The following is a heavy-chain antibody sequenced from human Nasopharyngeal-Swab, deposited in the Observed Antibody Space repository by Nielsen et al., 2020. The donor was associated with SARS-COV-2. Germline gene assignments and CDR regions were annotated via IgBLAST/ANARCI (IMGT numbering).Heavy chain of an antibody. CDR2: IYYSGST. V-gene: IGHV4-59*13. D-gene: IGHD6-19*01. CDR3: ARDPNSSGGVDAFDI. CDR1: GGSISSYY. J-gene: IGHJ3*02. Sequence: SETLSLTCTVSGGSISSYYWSWIRRPPGKGLEWIGYIYYSGSTNYNPSLKSRVTISVDTSKNQFSLKLSSVTAADTAVYYCARDPNSSGGVDAFDIWGQGTMVTVSS.